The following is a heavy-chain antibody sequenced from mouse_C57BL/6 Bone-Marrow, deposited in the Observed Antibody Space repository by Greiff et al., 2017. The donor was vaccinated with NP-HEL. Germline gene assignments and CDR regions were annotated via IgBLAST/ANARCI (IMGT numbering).Heavy chain of an antibody. CDR3: ARGGIPYYFDY. CDR2: IYPGDGDT. CDR1: GYAFSSYW. Sequence: VQLQESGAELVKPGASVKISCKASGYAFSSYWMNWVKQRPGKGLEWIGQIYPGDGDTNYNGKFKGKATLTADKSSSTAYMQLSSLTSEDSAVYFCARGGIPYYFDYWGQGTTLTVSS. J-gene: IGHJ2*01. V-gene: IGHV1-80*01.